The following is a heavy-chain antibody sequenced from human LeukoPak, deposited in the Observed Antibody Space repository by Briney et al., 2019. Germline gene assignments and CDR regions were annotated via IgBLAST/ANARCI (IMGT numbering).Heavy chain of an antibody. D-gene: IGHD6-13*01. V-gene: IGHV3-49*04. CDR2: IRSKGYGGTT. CDR1: GFTFGDYA. CDR3: TRGGQELGKGYFFDY. J-gene: IGHJ4*02. Sequence: GRSLRLSCTVSGFTFGDYAMSWVRQAPGKGLELVGLIRSKGYGGTTEYAASVKGRLTISRDDSKSIAYLQVESLKTEDTGVYYCTRGGQELGKGYFFDYWGQGILVTVSS.